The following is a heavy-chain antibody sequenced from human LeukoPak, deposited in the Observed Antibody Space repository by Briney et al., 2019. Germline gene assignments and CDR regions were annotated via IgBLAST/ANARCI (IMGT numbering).Heavy chain of an antibody. V-gene: IGHV1-69-2*01. D-gene: IGHD3-9*01. Sequence: ASVKVSCKVYGYTFTDYYMHCVQQAPGKGLEWMGLVDPEDGETIYAEKFQGRVTITADTSTDTAYMELSSLRSEDAAVYYCATPPVGYFDWLLENWGQGTLVTVSS. CDR2: VDPEDGET. CDR1: GYTFTDYY. J-gene: IGHJ4*02. CDR3: ATPPVGYFDWLLEN.